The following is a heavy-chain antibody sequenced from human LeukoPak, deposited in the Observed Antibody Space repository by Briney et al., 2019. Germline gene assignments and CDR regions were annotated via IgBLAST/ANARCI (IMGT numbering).Heavy chain of an antibody. Sequence: GGSLRLSCAASGFTVSSNYMSWVRQAPGKGLGWVSVIYSGDNTNYADSVKGRFTISRHNSKNTLYLQMNSLRAEDTAVYYCATGSFRSSLGGYFDYWGQGTLVTVSS. V-gene: IGHV3-53*04. CDR1: GFTVSSNY. CDR2: IYSGDNT. D-gene: IGHD6-6*01. J-gene: IGHJ4*02. CDR3: ATGSFRSSLGGYFDY.